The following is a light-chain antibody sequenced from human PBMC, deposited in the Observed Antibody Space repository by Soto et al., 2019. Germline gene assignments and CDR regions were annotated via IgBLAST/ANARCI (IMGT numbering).Light chain of an antibody. Sequence: QAVVTQEPSLTVSPGGTVTLTCGSSTGAVTSGHYPYWFQQKPGQAPRTLIYETSNKHSWTPARFSGSLLGGKAALTLSGAQPEDEAEYYCLLSYSGARVFGGGTKVTVL. J-gene: IGLJ3*02. CDR1: TGAVTSGHY. V-gene: IGLV7-46*01. CDR2: ETS. CDR3: LLSYSGARV.